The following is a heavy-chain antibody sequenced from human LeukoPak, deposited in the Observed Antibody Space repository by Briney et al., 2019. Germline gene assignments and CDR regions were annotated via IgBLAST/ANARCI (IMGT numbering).Heavy chain of an antibody. V-gene: IGHV4-59*08. CDR1: GGSISSYY. D-gene: IGHD3-22*01. CDR3: ARVAGPYYYDSSGPFDY. J-gene: IGHJ4*02. CDR2: IYYSGST. Sequence: SETLSLTCTVSGGSISSYYWSWIRQPPGKGLEWIGYIYYSGSTNYNPSLKSRVTISVDTSKNQFSLKPTSVTAADTAVYYCARVAGPYYYDSSGPFDYWGQGSLVTVSS.